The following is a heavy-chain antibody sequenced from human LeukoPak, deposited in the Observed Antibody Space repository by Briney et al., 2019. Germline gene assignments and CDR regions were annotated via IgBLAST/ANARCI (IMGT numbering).Heavy chain of an antibody. CDR2: ISSGGDSI. J-gene: IGHJ4*02. V-gene: IGHV3-11*01. D-gene: IGHD6-25*01. Sequence: GVLRLSCAASGITISDHYMSWIRQAPGKGLEWRSYISSGGDSIYYADSVKGLFTISRDNAKNSVSLQMNSLTAEDTAVYYCARARLHHRSFDLKTSYYFDYWGQGTLVTVSS. CDR1: GITISDHY. CDR3: ARARLHHRSFDLKTSYYFDY.